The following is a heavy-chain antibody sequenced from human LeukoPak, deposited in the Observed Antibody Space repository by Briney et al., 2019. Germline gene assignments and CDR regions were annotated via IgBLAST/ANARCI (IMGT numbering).Heavy chain of an antibody. V-gene: IGHV1-18*01. CDR3: ARRSYYCDANCYLVLDS. Sequence: ASVKVSCKSSGYTFNNYGISWVRQAPGQGLEWMGWISPHNDQTNYSQEFQGRITMTTDASTGTAFMELRSLTSDDTAVYLCARRSYYCDANCYLVLDSWGLGALITVSS. CDR1: GYTFNNYG. D-gene: IGHD2-21*02. CDR2: ISPHNDQT. J-gene: IGHJ4*02.